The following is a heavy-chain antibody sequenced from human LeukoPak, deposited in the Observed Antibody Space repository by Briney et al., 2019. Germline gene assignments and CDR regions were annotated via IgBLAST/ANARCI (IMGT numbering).Heavy chain of an antibody. D-gene: IGHD4-23*01. CDR2: IIPIFGTA. CDR1: GGTFSSYA. Sequence: SVKVSCKASGGTFSSYAISWVRQAPGQGLEWMGRIIPIFGTANYAQKFQGRVTITTDESTSTAYMELSSLRSEDTAVYYCALVEVVTFSPHDAFDIWGQGTMVTVSS. J-gene: IGHJ3*02. CDR3: ALVEVVTFSPHDAFDI. V-gene: IGHV1-69*05.